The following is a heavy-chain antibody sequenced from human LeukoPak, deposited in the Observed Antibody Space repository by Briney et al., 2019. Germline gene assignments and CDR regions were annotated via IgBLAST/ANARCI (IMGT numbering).Heavy chain of an antibody. CDR1: RYTFTAYY. CDR3: ARDLGVRSGYVSHYLDH. V-gene: IGHV1-2*02. Sequence: ASVKVSCKASRYTFTAYYLHWVRQAPGQGLEWMGWINPNSDETKYAQKFQGRVTMTRDTSISTAYMELRRLRSDDTAVYYCARDLGVRSGYVSHYLDHWGQGTLVTVSS. CDR2: INPNSDET. J-gene: IGHJ4*02. D-gene: IGHD5-12*01.